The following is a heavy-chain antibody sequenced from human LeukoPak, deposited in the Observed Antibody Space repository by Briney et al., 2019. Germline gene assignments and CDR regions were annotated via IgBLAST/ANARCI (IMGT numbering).Heavy chain of an antibody. Sequence: PGGSLRLSCAASGFTFDDYGMSWVRQAPGKGLEWVSGINWNGGSTGYADSVKGRFTISRDNAKNSLYLQMNSLRAEDTALYYCARADYYDILTGYSRSQYYFDYWGQGTLVTVSS. D-gene: IGHD3-9*01. CDR2: INWNGGST. CDR1: GFTFDDYG. J-gene: IGHJ4*02. CDR3: ARADYYDILTGYSRSQYYFDY. V-gene: IGHV3-20*04.